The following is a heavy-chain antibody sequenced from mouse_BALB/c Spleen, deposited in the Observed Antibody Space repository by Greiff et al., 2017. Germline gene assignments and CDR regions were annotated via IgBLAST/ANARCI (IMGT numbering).Heavy chain of an antibody. CDR1: GYTFTDYA. CDR3: AREYGNYPSMDY. CDR2: ISTYYGDA. V-gene: IGHV1S137*01. J-gene: IGHJ2*01. Sequence: VQLQQSGAELVRPGVSVKISCKGSGYTFTDYAMHWVKQSHAKSLEWIGVISTYYGDASYNQKFKGKATMTVDKSSSTAYMELARLTSEDSAIYYCAREYGNYPSMDYWGQGTTLTVSS. D-gene: IGHD2-1*01.